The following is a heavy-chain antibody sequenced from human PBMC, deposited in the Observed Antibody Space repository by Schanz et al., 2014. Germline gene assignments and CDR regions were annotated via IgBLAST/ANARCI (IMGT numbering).Heavy chain of an antibody. CDR3: AKTLFPGGTQTFGN. J-gene: IGHJ4*02. D-gene: IGHD2-8*02. V-gene: IGHV3-64*04. CDR2: ISNNGDST. CDR1: GFTFSTFA. Sequence: VQLVESGGDLVQPGGSLRLSCSASGFTFSTFAMHWVRQAPGKGLEYISAISNNGDSTYYADSVKGRFTISRDNSKNTLYVEMNSLRVEDTAVYYCAKTLFPGGTQTFGNWGRGTLVTVSS.